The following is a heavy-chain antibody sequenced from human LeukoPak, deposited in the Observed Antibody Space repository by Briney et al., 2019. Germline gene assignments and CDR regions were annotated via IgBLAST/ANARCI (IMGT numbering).Heavy chain of an antibody. D-gene: IGHD2-15*01. CDR2: ISYDGSNK. CDR3: ARDAFLCSGGSCYFYYYYYGMDV. J-gene: IGHJ6*02. V-gene: IGHV3-30-3*01. Sequence: GGSLRLSCAASGFTFSSYGMHWIRQAPGKGLEWVAVISYDGSNKYYADSVKGRFTISRDNSKNTLYLQTNSLRAEDTAVYYCARDAFLCSGGSCYFYYYYYGMDVWGQGTTVTVSS. CDR1: GFTFSSYG.